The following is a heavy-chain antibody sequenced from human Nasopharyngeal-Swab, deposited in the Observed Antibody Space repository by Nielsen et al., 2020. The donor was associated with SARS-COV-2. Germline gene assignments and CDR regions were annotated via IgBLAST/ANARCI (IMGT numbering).Heavy chain of an antibody. J-gene: IGHJ6*03. V-gene: IGHV4-31*03. D-gene: IGHD3-3*01. CDR3: ARAGDFWSGWSANYYMDV. Sequence: SETLSLTCNVSGGSISSGGYYWIWIRQHPGKGLEWIGYIYYSGSTYYNPSLKSRVTISVDTSKNQFSLKLSSVTAADTAVYYCARAGDFWSGWSANYYMDVWGKGTTVTVSS. CDR1: GGSISSGGYY. CDR2: IYYSGST.